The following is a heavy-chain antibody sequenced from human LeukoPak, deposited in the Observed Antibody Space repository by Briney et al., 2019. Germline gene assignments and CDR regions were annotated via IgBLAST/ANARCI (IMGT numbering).Heavy chain of an antibody. D-gene: IGHD1-26*01. CDR2: IYYSGST. J-gene: IGHJ4*02. CDR1: GGSISSFY. Sequence: KPSETLSLTCTVSGGSISSFYWSWIRQPPGKGLEFIGHIYYSGSTNYNPSLKSRVTMSVDTSKNQFSLKLTSVTAADTAIYYCGRHQSGGTYPIDYWGQGTLVTVSS. CDR3: GRHQSGGTYPIDY. V-gene: IGHV4-59*08.